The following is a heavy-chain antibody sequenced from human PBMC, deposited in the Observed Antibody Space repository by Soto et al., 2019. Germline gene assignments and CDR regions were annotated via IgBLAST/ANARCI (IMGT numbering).Heavy chain of an antibody. V-gene: IGHV3-30-3*01. J-gene: IGHJ6*02. CDR3: ARVNPGNNLYYFNGLDV. CDR2: ISYEGSNK. D-gene: IGHD1-1*01. CDR1: GWTFDSYG. Sequence: LRLACAAAGWTFDSYGIKSVRQAPCKGLEWVALISYEGSNKYYSDSVKGRFTISRDNSKSTLFLHMNSLRVEDTGVYYCARVNPGNNLYYFNGLDVWGQGTSVTVPS.